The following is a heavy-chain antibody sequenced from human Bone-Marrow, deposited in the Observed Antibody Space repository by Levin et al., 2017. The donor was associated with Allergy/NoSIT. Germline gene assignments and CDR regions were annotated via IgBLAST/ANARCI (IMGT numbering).Heavy chain of an antibody. CDR2: IHYTGTT. J-gene: IGHJ6*02. V-gene: IGHV4-59*01. D-gene: IGHD6-19*01. CDR3: ARFQKEQWMDTGYSYRGMDV. CDR1: GGSISDSF. Sequence: SQTLSLTCTVSGGSISDSFWSWIRQPPGKGLEWIGCIHYTGTTHYNPSLKSRVTISVDRSKNHFSLKLRSVTPADTAVYYCARFQKEQWMDTGYSYRGMDVWGQGTTVTVSS.